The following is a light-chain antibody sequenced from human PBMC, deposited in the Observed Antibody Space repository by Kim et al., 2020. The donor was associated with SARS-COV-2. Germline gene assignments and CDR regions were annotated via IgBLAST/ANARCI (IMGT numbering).Light chain of an antibody. CDR2: GAS. CDR1: QTVTSA. J-gene: IGKJ4*01. CDR3: QQYHDWPT. V-gene: IGKV3-15*01. Sequence: SVSPGNRATLCCRASQTVTSALAWYQEKPGQAPRLLITGASIRATGVPDRFSGSGFGTDFTLTISSLQSEDFGVYYCQQYHDWPTFGGGTKVDIK.